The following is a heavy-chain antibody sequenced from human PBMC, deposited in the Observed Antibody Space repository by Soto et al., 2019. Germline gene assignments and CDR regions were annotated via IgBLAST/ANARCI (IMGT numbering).Heavy chain of an antibody. Sequence: QVQVVQSGAEVKKPGASVKVSCKASGYTFSTYAMHWVRQAPGPSLERMGWLNGGTGQTRYSQKFQDRVIITRDTSASTGYMELSSLTSEDTAVYYCARGKGMEENYFYYGLDIWGQGTTVTVSS. J-gene: IGHJ6*02. CDR1: GYTFSTYA. CDR2: LNGGTGQT. CDR3: ARGKGMEENYFYYGLDI. D-gene: IGHD1-1*01. V-gene: IGHV1-3*01.